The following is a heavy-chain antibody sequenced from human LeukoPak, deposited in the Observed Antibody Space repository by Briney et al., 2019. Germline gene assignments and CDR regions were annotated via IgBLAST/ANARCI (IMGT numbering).Heavy chain of an antibody. CDR3: TRAPTYYDILTGYYMGAFDI. Sequence: KPGGSLRLSCTASGFTFGDYAMSWFRQAPGKGLEWVGFIRSKAYGGTTEYAASVKGRFTISRDDSKSIAYLQMNGLKTEDTAVYYCTRAPTYYDILTGYYMGAFDIWGQGTMVTVSS. CDR1: GFTFGDYA. D-gene: IGHD3-9*01. CDR2: IRSKAYGGTT. J-gene: IGHJ3*02. V-gene: IGHV3-49*05.